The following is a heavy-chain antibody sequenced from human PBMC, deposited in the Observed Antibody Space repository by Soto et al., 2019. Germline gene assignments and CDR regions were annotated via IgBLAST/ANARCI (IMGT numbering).Heavy chain of an antibody. CDR2: IYPGDSDT. V-gene: IGHV5-51*01. CDR1: GYSFTSYW. D-gene: IGHD6-19*01. J-gene: IGHJ5*02. CDR3: ARHVRQWLANNWFDP. Sequence: PGESLKISCKGSGYSFTSYWIGWVRQMPGKGLEWMGIIYPGDSDTRYSPSFQGQVTISADKSIGTAYLQWSSLKASDTAMYYCARHVRQWLANNWFDPWGQGTLVTVSS.